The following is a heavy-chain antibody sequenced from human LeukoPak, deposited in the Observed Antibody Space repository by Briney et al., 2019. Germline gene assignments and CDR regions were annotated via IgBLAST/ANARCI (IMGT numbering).Heavy chain of an antibody. CDR3: ARGARITEVAPQYNWSDP. J-gene: IGHJ5*02. V-gene: IGHV1-3*01. CDR2: VNAGNGNT. D-gene: IGHD5-12*01. CDR1: GYTFTRYA. Sequence: GASLKVSCKASGYTFTRYAMHCVRQAPGHRLECMGWVNAGNGNTKTSQKFQGRVTITRYTSASTAYMELSSLRSEDTAVYYCARGARITEVAPQYNWSDPSGQGALVTVSS.